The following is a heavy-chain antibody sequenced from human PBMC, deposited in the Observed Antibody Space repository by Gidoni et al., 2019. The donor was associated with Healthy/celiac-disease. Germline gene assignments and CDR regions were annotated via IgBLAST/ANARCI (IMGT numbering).Heavy chain of an antibody. CDR2: IYYSGST. Sequence: QVQLQESGPGLVKPSETLSRTGTVTGGSISSYYWSWIRQPPGKGLEWIWYIYYSGSTNYNPSLKSRVTISVDTSKNQFSLKLSSVTAADTAVYYCARVTMFRGVINWFDPWGQGTLVTVSS. CDR3: ARVTMFRGVINWFDP. D-gene: IGHD3-10*01. CDR1: GGSISSYY. V-gene: IGHV4-59*08. J-gene: IGHJ5*02.